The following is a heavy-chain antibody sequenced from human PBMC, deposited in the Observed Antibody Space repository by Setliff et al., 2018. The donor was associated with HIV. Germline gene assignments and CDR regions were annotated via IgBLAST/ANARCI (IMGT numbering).Heavy chain of an antibody. J-gene: IGHJ5*02. CDR1: GGSISSDNW. V-gene: IGHV4-4*02. CDR2: IYHSEYT. Sequence: SETLSLTCAVSGGSISSDNWWTWVRQAPGKGLEWIGEIYHSEYTNYNPSLKSRVTISVDTSKNQFSLKLSSVTAADTAVFYCARGVQAQVVLMSYVKGRFDPWGQGTQVTVSS. D-gene: IGHD2-8*01. CDR3: ARGVQAQVVLMSYVKGRFDP.